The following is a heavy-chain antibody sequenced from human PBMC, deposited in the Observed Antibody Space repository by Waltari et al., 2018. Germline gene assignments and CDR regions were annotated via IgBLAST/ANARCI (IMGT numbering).Heavy chain of an antibody. J-gene: IGHJ6*03. CDR1: GGSFSGYY. CDR3: ARGGSKMATINQLRGYYMGV. Sequence: QVQLQQWGAGLLKLSGTLFLTCAGYGGSFSGYYWSWIRQPLGEGLEWIGEITNSGSTNYNPTLKSRVTISVDTSKNQFSQKVGSVTDADTAVYYCARGGSKMATINQLRGYYMGVWGKGNTVTVSS. CDR2: ITNSGST. V-gene: IGHV4-34*01. D-gene: IGHD5-12*01.